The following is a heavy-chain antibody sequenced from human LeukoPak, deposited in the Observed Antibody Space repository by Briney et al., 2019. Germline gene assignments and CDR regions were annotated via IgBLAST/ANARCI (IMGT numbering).Heavy chain of an antibody. Sequence: GGSLRLSCAASEFTFSDAWMNWVRQAPGKGLEWVSTLSGSGITTYYADSVKGRFTISRDNSKNTLYLQMNTLRAEDSALYYCAKGIYSSGWSYFDYWGHGTLVTVSS. CDR2: LSGSGITT. CDR3: AKGIYSSGWSYFDY. D-gene: IGHD6-19*01. CDR1: EFTFSDAW. J-gene: IGHJ4*01. V-gene: IGHV3-23*01.